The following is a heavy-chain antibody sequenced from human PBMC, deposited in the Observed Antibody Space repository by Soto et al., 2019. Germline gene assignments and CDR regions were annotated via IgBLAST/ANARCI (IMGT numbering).Heavy chain of an antibody. CDR1: GYTFTSYG. J-gene: IGHJ4*02. CDR2: ISAYNGNT. CDR3: ARGARPGFRYFDWLSEWTFDY. D-gene: IGHD3-9*01. V-gene: IGHV1-18*01. Sequence: QVQLVQSGAEVKKPGASVKVSCKASGYTFTSYGVSWVRQAPGQGLEWMGWISAYNGNTNYAQKLQGRVTMTTDTSTSTAYMELRSLRSDDTAVYYCARGARPGFRYFDWLSEWTFDYWGQGTLVTVSS.